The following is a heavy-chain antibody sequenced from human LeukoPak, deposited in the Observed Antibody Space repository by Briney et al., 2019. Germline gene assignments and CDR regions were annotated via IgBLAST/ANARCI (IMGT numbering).Heavy chain of an antibody. J-gene: IGHJ4*02. CDR3: ARAQYRRGYSYGNTKYYFDY. CDR1: GFTFSSYS. Sequence: TGGSLRLSCAASGFTFSSYSMNWVRQAPGKGLEWIGEINHSGSTNYNPSLKSRVTISVDTSKNQFSLKLSSVTAADTAVYYCARAQYRRGYSYGNTKYYFDYWGQGTLVTASS. V-gene: IGHV4-34*01. CDR2: INHSGST. D-gene: IGHD5-18*01.